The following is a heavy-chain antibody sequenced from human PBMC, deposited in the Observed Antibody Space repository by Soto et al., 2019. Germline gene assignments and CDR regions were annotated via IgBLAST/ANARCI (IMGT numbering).Heavy chain of an antibody. CDR1: GFSITGNGEG. D-gene: IGHD2-2*01. J-gene: IGHJ4*02. Sequence: SGPTLVNPTQTLTLTCTFSGFSITGNGEGVGWIRQPPGKALEWLALIYWADDKRYSPSLTNRLTITLDNSKDQVILTMTDMGPADTATYYCAHGYVQLLASFHYFDSWSQGTQVSVS. CDR2: IYWADDK. CDR3: AHGYVQLLASFHYFDS. V-gene: IGHV2-5*02.